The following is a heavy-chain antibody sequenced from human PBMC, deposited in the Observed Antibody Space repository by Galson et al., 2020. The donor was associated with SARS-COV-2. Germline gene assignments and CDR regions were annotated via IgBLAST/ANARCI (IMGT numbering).Heavy chain of an antibody. D-gene: IGHD1-26*01. J-gene: IGHJ6*02. Sequence: ASVKVSCKASGYTFTDYFLHWVRQAPGQGLEWMGWINPTTGDTNYAQTFQGRVTMTRDTSITTVYMELSSLRSDDTVVYFCARKGTTRSSDYYFYGMDVWGQGTTVTVSS. CDR2: INPTTGDT. CDR3: ARKGTTRSSDYYFYGMDV. V-gene: IGHV1-2*02. CDR1: GYTFTDYF.